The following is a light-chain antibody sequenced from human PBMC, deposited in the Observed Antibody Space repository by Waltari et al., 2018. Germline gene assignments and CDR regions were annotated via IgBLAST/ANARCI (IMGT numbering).Light chain of an antibody. CDR2: GQN. CDR1: SSNIGKNS. V-gene: IGLV1-44*01. Sequence: QSVLTQPPSASGTPGQRVTISCSGSSSNIGKNSVNWYQQLPGPAPKPLIYGQNQRPTGVPDRFSGSKSGSSASLAISGLQSEDEADYYCAAWDDSLSGLVFGGGTKVTVL. J-gene: IGLJ3*02. CDR3: AAWDDSLSGLV.